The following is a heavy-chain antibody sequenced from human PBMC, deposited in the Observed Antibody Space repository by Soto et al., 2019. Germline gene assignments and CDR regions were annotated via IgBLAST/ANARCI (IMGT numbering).Heavy chain of an antibody. V-gene: IGHV3-21*06. CDR1: GFTFRSYA. CDR3: ASFHYTGSR. D-gene: IGHD1-1*01. Sequence: PGGSLRLSCATSGFTFRSYAMHWVRQTRGKGPEWVASISSTGSFIEYADSLKGRVTISRDNDKNSVYLQMVSLRAADSGVYYCASFHYTGSRWGPGTLVTVSS. CDR2: ISSTGSFI. J-gene: IGHJ4*02.